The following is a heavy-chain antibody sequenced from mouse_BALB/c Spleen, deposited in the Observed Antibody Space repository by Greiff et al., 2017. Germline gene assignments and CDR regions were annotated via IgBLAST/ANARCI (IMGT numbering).Heavy chain of an antibody. V-gene: IGHV1-7*01. CDR3: ARIYYGYEGFAY. CDR2: INPSTGYT. CDR1: GYTFTSYW. D-gene: IGHD2-2*01. Sequence: QVQLKESGAELAKPGASVKMSCKASGYTFTSYWMHWVKQRPGQGLEWIGYINPSTGYTEYNQKFKDKATLTADKSSSTAYMQLSSLTSEDSAVYYCARIYYGYEGFAYWGQGTLVTVSA. J-gene: IGHJ3*01.